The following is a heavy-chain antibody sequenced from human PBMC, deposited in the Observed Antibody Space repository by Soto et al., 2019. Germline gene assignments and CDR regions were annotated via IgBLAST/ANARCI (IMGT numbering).Heavy chain of an antibody. J-gene: IGHJ5*02. CDR1: GYTFHSYG. Sequence: QVQLVQSGAEVKKPGASVKVSCKASGYTFHSYGISWVRQAPGQGLAWMGTISGYNGNTNYAQKLQGRVTMTTDTSTSTAYRELRSLRADDTALYYWAREMSSGGANWFDPWGQGTLVTVSA. D-gene: IGHD6-19*01. CDR3: AREMSSGGANWFDP. CDR2: ISGYNGNT. V-gene: IGHV1-18*04.